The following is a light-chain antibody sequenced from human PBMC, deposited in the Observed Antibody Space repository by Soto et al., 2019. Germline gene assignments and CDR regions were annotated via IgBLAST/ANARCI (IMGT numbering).Light chain of an antibody. J-gene: IGKJ4*01. CDR1: QSISTW. CDR2: TAS. Sequence: DIQMTQSPSTLSASVGDRVTITCRASQSISTWLAWYQQKPGKAPKLLIYTASNLEGGVPSRFSGSGSGAAFTLTISSLQPDDFATYYCQQLNSYPRTFGGGTKVDIK. V-gene: IGKV1-5*03. CDR3: QQLNSYPRT.